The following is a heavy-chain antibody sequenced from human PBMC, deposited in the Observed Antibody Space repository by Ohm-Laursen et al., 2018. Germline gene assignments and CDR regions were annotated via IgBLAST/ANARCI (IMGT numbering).Heavy chain of an antibody. Sequence: SSLRLSCAASGFTFGNYAMHWVRQAPGKGLEWVATINWNSGDIGYGDSVKGRFTISRDNARSSLDLQMNSLRVEDTALYYCAKDLLAAPDYYGMDVWGQGTTVTVSS. J-gene: IGHJ6*02. CDR3: AKDLLAAPDYYGMDV. D-gene: IGHD6-13*01. CDR2: INWNSGDI. CDR1: GFTFGNYA. V-gene: IGHV3-9*01.